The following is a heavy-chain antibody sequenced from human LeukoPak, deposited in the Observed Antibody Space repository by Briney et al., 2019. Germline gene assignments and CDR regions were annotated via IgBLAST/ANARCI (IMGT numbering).Heavy chain of an antibody. CDR3: ARGGGSYYQDY. Sequence: TETPSLTCTVSGGSISSSSYYWGWIRQPPGKGLEWIGSIYYSGSTYYNPSLKSRVTISVDTSKNQFSLKLSSVTAADTAVYYCARGGGSYYQDYWGQGTLVTVSS. CDR1: GGSISSSSYY. D-gene: IGHD1-26*01. J-gene: IGHJ4*02. CDR2: IYYSGST. V-gene: IGHV4-39*07.